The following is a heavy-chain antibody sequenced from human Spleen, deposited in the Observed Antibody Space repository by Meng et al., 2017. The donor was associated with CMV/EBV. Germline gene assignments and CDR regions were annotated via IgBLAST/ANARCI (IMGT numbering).Heavy chain of an antibody. Sequence: QAQRHESDPGLVKPSQTLSLTCTGSGGSISSSYYYWTWIRQPPGKGLEWIGYIYYSGSTYYNPSLKSRVTISVDTSKNQFSLKLSSVTAADTAVYYCARDMIVSGAFDYWGQGTLVTVSS. CDR3: ARDMIVSGAFDY. CDR2: IYYSGST. CDR1: GGSISSSYYY. V-gene: IGHV4-30-4*08. D-gene: IGHD3-22*01. J-gene: IGHJ4*02.